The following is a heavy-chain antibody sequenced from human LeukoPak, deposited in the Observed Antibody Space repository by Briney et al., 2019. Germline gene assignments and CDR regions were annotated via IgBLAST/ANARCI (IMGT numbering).Heavy chain of an antibody. CDR3: ARGGPLGTMDV. J-gene: IGHJ6*03. CDR2: ISYDGSNK. CDR1: GFTFSSYA. Sequence: GGSLRLSCAASGFTFSSYAMHWVRQAPGKGLEWVAVISYDGSNKYYADSVKGRFTISRDNSKNTLYLQMNSLRAEDTAVDYCARGGPLGTMDVWGKGTTVTVSS. V-gene: IGHV3-30*04. D-gene: IGHD1-1*01.